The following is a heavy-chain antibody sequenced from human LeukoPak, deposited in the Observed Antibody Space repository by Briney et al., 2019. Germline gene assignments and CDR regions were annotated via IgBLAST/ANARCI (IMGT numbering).Heavy chain of an antibody. D-gene: IGHD5-18*01. Sequence: PGGSLTLSCAASGFTFSDYYMSWIRQAPGKGLEWVSYISSGGSTIYYADSLKGRFTISGDNTKNSLYLQMHSLRAEDTAVYYCARDGWLWLSGSLTYYYYGMDVWGQGTTVTVSS. CDR2: ISSGGSTI. V-gene: IGHV3-11*01. J-gene: IGHJ6*02. CDR3: ARDGWLWLSGSLTYYYYGMDV. CDR1: GFTFSDYY.